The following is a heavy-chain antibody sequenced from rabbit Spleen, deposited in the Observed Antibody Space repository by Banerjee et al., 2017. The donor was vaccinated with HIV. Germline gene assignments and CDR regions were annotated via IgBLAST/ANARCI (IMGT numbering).Heavy chain of an antibody. CDR1: GVSFSSSSY. CDR2: IDSGSSGFT. V-gene: IGHV1S45*01. Sequence: QEQLEESGGGLVQPEGSLALTCTASGVSFSSSSYMCWVRQAPGKGLEWIACIDSGSSGFTYFATWAKGRFTISKTSSTTVTLQMTRLTAADTATYFCARSTYGYDDYGDLYYAAMDLWGQGTLVTVS. CDR3: ARSTYGYDDYGDLYYAAMDL. D-gene: IGHD2-1*01. J-gene: IGHJ3*01.